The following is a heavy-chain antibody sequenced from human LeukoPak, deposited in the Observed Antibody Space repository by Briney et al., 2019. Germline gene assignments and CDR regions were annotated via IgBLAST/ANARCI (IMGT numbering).Heavy chain of an antibody. V-gene: IGHV4-59*01. CDR1: GGSISSYY. CDR3: ARVDYGGSFDY. D-gene: IGHD4-23*01. Sequence: SETLSLTCTVSGGSISSYYWSWIRQPPGKGLEWIGYIYYSGSTNYNPSLKSRVTISVDTSKNQFSLKLSSVTAADTAVYYCARVDYGGSFDYWGQGTLVTVSS. J-gene: IGHJ4*02. CDR2: IYYSGST.